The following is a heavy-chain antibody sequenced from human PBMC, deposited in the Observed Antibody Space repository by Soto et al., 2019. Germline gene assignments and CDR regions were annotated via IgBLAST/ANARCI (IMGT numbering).Heavy chain of an antibody. Sequence: ASVKVSCKASGYTFTSYGISWVRQAPGQGLEWMGWISAYNGNTNYAQKLQGRVTMTTDTSTSTAYMELRSLRSDDTAVYYCASRNSGYSSSWDGGGDYYYGMDVWGQGTTVTVSS. CDR2: ISAYNGNT. D-gene: IGHD6-13*01. V-gene: IGHV1-18*04. J-gene: IGHJ6*02. CDR3: ASRNSGYSSSWDGGGDYYYGMDV. CDR1: GYTFTSYG.